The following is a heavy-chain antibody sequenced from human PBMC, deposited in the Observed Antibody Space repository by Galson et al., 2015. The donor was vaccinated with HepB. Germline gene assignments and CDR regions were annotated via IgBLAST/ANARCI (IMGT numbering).Heavy chain of an antibody. CDR3: ARDPLYGDDYYYGMDV. D-gene: IGHD4-17*01. V-gene: IGHV7-4-1*02. Sequence: SVKVSCKASGYTFTSYAMNWVRQAPGQGLEWMGWINTNTGNPTYAQGFTGRFVFSLDTSVSTAYLQISSLKAEDTAVYYCARDPLYGDDYYYGMDVWGQGTTVTVSS. CDR2: INTNTGNP. CDR1: GYTFTSYA. J-gene: IGHJ6*02.